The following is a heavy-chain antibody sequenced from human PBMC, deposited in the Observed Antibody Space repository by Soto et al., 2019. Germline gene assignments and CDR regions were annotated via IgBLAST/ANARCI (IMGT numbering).Heavy chain of an antibody. Sequence: GASVKVSCKASGYTFTSYAIHWVRQAPGQRLEWMGWINAGNGNTKYSQKFQGRVTMTRDSSISTVYMELSSLRSEDTAVYYCARVAGSPDYWGQGTLVTVSS. CDR1: GYTFTSYA. V-gene: IGHV1-3*01. CDR2: INAGNGNT. J-gene: IGHJ4*02. D-gene: IGHD1-26*01. CDR3: ARVAGSPDY.